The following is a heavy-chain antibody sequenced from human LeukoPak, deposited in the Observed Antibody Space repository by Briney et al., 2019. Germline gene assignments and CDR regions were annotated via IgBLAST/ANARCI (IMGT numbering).Heavy chain of an antibody. J-gene: IGHJ4*02. V-gene: IGHV4-59*08. CDR1: GGSISSYY. CDR3: ARHAVRGYSYLDY. CDR2: IYYSGSS. Sequence: SETLSLTCTVSGGSISSYYWSWIRQPPGKGLEWIGYIYYSGSSNYNPSLKSRVTISVDTSKNQFSLKLTSVTPADTAVYYCARHAVRGYSYLDYWGQGTLVTVSS. D-gene: IGHD5-18*01.